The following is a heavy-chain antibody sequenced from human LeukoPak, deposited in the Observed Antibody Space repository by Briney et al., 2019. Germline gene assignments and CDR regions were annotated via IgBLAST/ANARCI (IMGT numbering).Heavy chain of an antibody. D-gene: IGHD6-19*01. CDR2: INHSGST. V-gene: IGHV4-34*01. CDR3: ARGPRIYSSGWYNPQFDY. CDR1: GGSFSGYY. J-gene: IGHJ4*02. Sequence: SETLSLTCAVYGGSFSGYYWSWIRQPPGKGLEWTGEINHSGSTNYNPSLKSRVTISVDTSKNQFSLKLSSVTAADTAVYYCARGPRIYSSGWYNPQFDYWGQGTLVTVSS.